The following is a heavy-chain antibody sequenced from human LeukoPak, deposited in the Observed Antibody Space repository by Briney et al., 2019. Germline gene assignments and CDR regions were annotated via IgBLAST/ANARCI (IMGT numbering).Heavy chain of an antibody. CDR1: GGSISSYY. V-gene: IGHV4-59*08. CDR2: IYYSGST. CDR3: ARLGRGYSYGTLGYYYMDV. Sequence: PSETLSLTCTVSGGSISSYYWSWIRQPPGKGLEWIGYIYYSGSTNYNPSLKSRVTISVDTSKNQFSLKLSSVTAADTAVYYCARLGRGYSYGTLGYYYMDVWGKGTTVTVSS. J-gene: IGHJ6*03. D-gene: IGHD5-18*01.